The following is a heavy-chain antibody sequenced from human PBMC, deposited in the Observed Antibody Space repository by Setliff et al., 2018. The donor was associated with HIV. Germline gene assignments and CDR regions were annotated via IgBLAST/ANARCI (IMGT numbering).Heavy chain of an antibody. CDR3: AGRGWYSVGY. D-gene: IGHD6-19*01. CDR2: IYHSGST. V-gene: IGHV4-38-2*02. Sequence: PSETLSLTCTVSSYSISSGYYWGWIRQPPGKGLEWIGNIYHSGSTYYNPSLKSRVTISVDTSKNQFSLKLSSVTAADTAVYYCAGRGWYSVGYWGQGTLVTVSS. J-gene: IGHJ4*02. CDR1: SYSISSGYY.